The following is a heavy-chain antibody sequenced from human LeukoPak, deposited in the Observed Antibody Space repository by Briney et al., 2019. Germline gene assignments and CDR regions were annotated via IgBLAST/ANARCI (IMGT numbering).Heavy chain of an antibody. Sequence: PSETLSLTCAVYGGSFSGYYWSWIRQPPGKGLEWIGEINHSGSTNYNPSIKSRVTISVDTSKNQFSLKLSSVTAADTAVYYCARVRQLLFDYWGQGTLVTVSS. CDR1: GGSFSGYY. D-gene: IGHD2-2*01. CDR3: ARVRQLLFDY. J-gene: IGHJ4*02. CDR2: INHSGST. V-gene: IGHV4-34*01.